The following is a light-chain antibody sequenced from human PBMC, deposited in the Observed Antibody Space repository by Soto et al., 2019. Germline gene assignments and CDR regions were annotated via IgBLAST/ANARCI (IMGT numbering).Light chain of an antibody. J-gene: IGKJ1*01. CDR1: QGISSA. CDR2: DVS. V-gene: IGKV1-13*02. CDR3: QQFNSYSRT. Sequence: AIQLTQSPSSLSASVGDRVTITCRASQGISSALAWYQQKPGKAPKLLIYDVSSLESGVPSRFSGSGSGTDFTLTNSSLQPEDFAAYYCQQFNSYSRTFGQGTKVEIK.